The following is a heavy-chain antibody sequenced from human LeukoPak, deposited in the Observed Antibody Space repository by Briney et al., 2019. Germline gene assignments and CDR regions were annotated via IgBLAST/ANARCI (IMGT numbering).Heavy chain of an antibody. CDR1: GYSFTSYW. Sequence: HGESLKISCKGSGYSFTSYWIGWVRQMPGKGLEWMGIIYPGDSDTRYSPSFQGQVTISADKSISTAYLQWSSLKASDTAMYYCARDLTGMPGYYHYGMDVWGQGTTVTVSS. D-gene: IGHD1-20*01. CDR2: IYPGDSDT. J-gene: IGHJ6*02. V-gene: IGHV5-51*01. CDR3: ARDLTGMPGYYHYGMDV.